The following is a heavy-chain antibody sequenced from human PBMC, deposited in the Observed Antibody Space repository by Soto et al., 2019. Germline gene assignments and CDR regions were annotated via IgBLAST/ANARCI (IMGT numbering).Heavy chain of an antibody. Sequence: PSETLSLTCIVSVGSFSSFCWSWIRQPPGKGLEWIGYICYSDITNYNPSLKSRVTISVDTTKNQFSLKLSSVTAADTAVYYCETGAYSKRSNNGQYDYWGQGALVTVSS. CDR2: ICYSDIT. V-gene: IGHV4-59*01. J-gene: IGHJ4*02. CDR1: VGSFSSFC. CDR3: ETGAYSKRSNNGQYDY. D-gene: IGHD3-16*01.